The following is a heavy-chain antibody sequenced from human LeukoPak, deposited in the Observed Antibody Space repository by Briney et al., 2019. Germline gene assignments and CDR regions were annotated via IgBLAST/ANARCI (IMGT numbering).Heavy chain of an antibody. D-gene: IGHD6-19*01. CDR3: AKAYSSGWPFEY. V-gene: IGHV3-23*01. Sequence: GGSLRRSCAASGFTFSSYAMSWVRQAPGKGLEWVSGISGSGGSTYYADSVKGRFTISRDNSKNTLYLQLNSLRAEDTAVYYCAKAYSSGWPFEYWGPGTLVTVSS. CDR1: GFTFSSYA. CDR2: ISGSGGST. J-gene: IGHJ4*02.